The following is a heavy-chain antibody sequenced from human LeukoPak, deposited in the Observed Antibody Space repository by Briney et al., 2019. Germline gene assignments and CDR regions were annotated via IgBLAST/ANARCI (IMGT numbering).Heavy chain of an antibody. D-gene: IGHD6-13*01. J-gene: IGHJ4*02. V-gene: IGHV3-23*01. CDR2: TSGSGGST. CDR3: AKFIAAAGTNFDY. CDR1: GFTFSSYA. Sequence: PAGSLRLSCAASGFTFSSYAMSWVRQAPGKGLKWVSATSGSGGSTYYADSVKGRFTISRDNSKNTLYLQMNSLRAEDTAVYYCAKFIAAAGTNFDYWGQGTLVTVSS.